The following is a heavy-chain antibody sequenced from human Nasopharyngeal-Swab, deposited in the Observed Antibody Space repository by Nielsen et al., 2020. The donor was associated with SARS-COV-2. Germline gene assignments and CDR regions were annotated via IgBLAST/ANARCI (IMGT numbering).Heavy chain of an antibody. Sequence: GESLNISCAASGFTFSGYSMNWVRLAPGKGLEWVSSLSSSSSYTHQEDSVRGRFTISRDNAKNSLYLQMNSLRAEDTALYYCAKGTLGFCRGGSCYPLDSWGQGTLVTVSS. D-gene: IGHD2-15*01. V-gene: IGHV3-21*04. CDR3: AKGTLGFCRGGSCYPLDS. J-gene: IGHJ4*02. CDR2: LSSSSSYT. CDR1: GFTFSGYS.